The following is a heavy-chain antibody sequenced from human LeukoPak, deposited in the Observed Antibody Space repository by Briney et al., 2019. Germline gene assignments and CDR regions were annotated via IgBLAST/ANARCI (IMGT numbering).Heavy chain of an antibody. V-gene: IGHV4-59*01. D-gene: IGHD2-15*01. CDR3: ARERIGHSLFDY. CDR2: IHYSGTT. J-gene: IGHJ4*02. CDR1: GGSISGYY. Sequence: SETLSLTCAVSGGSISGYYWSWIRQPPGKGLEWIGYIHYSGTTNYNPSLNSRVTISVDMSKNQFSLKLSSVTAADTAAYYCARERIGHSLFDYWGQGTLVTVSS.